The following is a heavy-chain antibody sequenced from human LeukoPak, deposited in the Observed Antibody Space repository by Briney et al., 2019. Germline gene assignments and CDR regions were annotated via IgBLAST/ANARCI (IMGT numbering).Heavy chain of an antibody. Sequence: SVKVSCKASGGTFSSYAISWMRQAPGQGLEWMGRIIPIFGIANYAQKFQGRFTITADKSTSTAYMELSSLRSEDTAVYYCARDPSQYYYDSSGYSFGYWGQGTLVTVSS. CDR3: ARDPSQYYYDSSGYSFGY. CDR1: GGTFSSYA. J-gene: IGHJ4*02. CDR2: IIPIFGIA. D-gene: IGHD3-22*01. V-gene: IGHV1-69*04.